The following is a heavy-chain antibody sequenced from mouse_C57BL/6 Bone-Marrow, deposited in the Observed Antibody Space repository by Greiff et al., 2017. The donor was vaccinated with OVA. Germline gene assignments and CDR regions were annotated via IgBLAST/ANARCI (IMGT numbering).Heavy chain of an antibody. CDR2: ISNGGGST. J-gene: IGHJ4*01. CDR3: ARQGNYYGSSYDYAMDY. Sequence: EVMLVESGGGLVQPGGSLKLSCAASGFTFSDYYMYWVRQTPEKRLEWVAYISNGGGSTYYPDTVKGRFTISRDNAKNTLYLQMSRLKSEDTAMYYCARQGNYYGSSYDYAMDYWGQGTSVTVSS. V-gene: IGHV5-12*01. D-gene: IGHD1-1*01. CDR1: GFTFSDYY.